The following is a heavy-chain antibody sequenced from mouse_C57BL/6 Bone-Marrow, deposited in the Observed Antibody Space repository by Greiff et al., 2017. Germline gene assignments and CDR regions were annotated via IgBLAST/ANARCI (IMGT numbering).Heavy chain of an antibody. CDR1: GYTFTSYW. CDR2: IDPSDSET. Sequence: QVQLQQPGAELVRPGSSVKLSCKASGYTFTSYWMHWVKQRPIQGLEWIGNIDPSDSETNYNQKFKDKATLTVDKSSSTAYMQLSSLTSEDSAVYYCARTVSFDYWGQGNTPPVS. CDR3: ARTVSFDY. J-gene: IGHJ2*01. V-gene: IGHV1-52*01.